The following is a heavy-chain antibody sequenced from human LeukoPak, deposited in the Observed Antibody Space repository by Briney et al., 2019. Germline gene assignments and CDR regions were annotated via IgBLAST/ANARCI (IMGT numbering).Heavy chain of an antibody. CDR2: ISAYNGNT. J-gene: IGHJ6*02. V-gene: IGHV1-18*01. CDR3: ARDTQYYDFWSGYSPMDV. D-gene: IGHD3-3*01. CDR1: GYTFTSYG. Sequence: ASVKVSCKASGYTFTSYGISWVRQAPGQGLEWMGWISAYNGNTNYAQKLQGRVTMTTDTSTSTAYMELWSLRSDDTAVYYCARDTQYYDFWSGYSPMDVWGQGTTVTVSS.